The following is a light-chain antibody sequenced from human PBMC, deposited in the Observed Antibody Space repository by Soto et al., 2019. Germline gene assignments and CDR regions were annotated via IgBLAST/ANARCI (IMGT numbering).Light chain of an antibody. CDR2: EVN. CDR3: SSYAGSSNV. J-gene: IGLJ1*01. CDR1: SSDVGGYNY. V-gene: IGLV2-8*01. Sequence: QSALTQPPSASGSPGQSVAISCTGTSSDVGGYNYVSWYQQHPGKAPKLMIYEVNKRPSGVPDRFSGSKSGNTASLTVSGLKAEHQDDYHCSSYAGSSNVFGTGTKVTV.